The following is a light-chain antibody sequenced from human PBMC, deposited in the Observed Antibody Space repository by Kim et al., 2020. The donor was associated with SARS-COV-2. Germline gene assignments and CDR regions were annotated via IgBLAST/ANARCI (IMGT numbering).Light chain of an antibody. V-gene: IGKV1-17*01. CDR2: GAS. CDR1: QDIGND. J-gene: IGKJ5*01. Sequence: ASVGGRVTIACQESQDIGNDLGWYAQNPGRAHKRLIYGASNLQSGVPSRFSGSGSETEFTLTINSLQPEDFATYFCLQHRTYPMTFGQGTRLEIK. CDR3: LQHRTYPMT.